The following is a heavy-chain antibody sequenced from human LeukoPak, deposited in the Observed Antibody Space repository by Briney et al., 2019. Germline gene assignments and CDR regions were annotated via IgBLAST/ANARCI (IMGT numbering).Heavy chain of an antibody. J-gene: IGHJ4*02. CDR1: GGSFSGYY. CDR2: INHSGST. V-gene: IGHV4-34*01. Sequence: SETLSLTCAVYGGSFSGYYWSWIRQPPGKGLEWIGEINHSGSTNYNPSLKSRVTISVDTSKNQFSLKLSSVTAADTAVYYCARVYDYVWGSYRYTHTPFDYWGQGTLVTVSS. CDR3: ARVYDYVWGSYRYTHTPFDY. D-gene: IGHD3-16*02.